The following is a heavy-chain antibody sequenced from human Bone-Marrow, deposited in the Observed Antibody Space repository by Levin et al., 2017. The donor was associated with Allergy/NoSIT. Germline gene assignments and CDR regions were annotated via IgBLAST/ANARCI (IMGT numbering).Heavy chain of an antibody. CDR1: GFTFSSYA. D-gene: IGHD2-2*01. CDR2: ISGSGGST. CDR3: AKIEGVVPAAIIILGAFDI. J-gene: IGHJ3*02. V-gene: IGHV3-23*01. Sequence: GGSLRLSCAASGFTFSSYAMSWVRQAPGKGLEWVSAISGSGGSTYYADSVKGRFTISRDSSKNTLYLQMNSLRAEDTAVYYCAKIEGVVPAAIIILGAFDIWGQGTMVTVSS.